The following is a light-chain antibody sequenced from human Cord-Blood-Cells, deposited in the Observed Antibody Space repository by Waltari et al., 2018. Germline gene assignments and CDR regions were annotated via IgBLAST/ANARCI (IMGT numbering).Light chain of an antibody. Sequence: EFVFTQSPGTMYLSPGARATLYCSASESVSSSYLAGYQQKPGQAPRLLIYGASSRATGIPDRFSGSGSGTDFTLTISRLEPEDFAVYYCQQYGSSPPYTFGQGTKLEIK. CDR1: ESVSSSY. J-gene: IGKJ2*01. CDR3: QQYGSSPPYT. V-gene: IGKV3-20*01. CDR2: GAS.